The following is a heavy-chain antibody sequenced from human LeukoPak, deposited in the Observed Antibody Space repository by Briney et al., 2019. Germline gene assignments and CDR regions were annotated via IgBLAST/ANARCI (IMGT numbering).Heavy chain of an antibody. Sequence: ASVKVSCKASGYTFTGYYMHWVRQAPGQGLEWMGRINPNTGGTNYAQRFQGRVTMTRDTSIGTAYMELSRLRSDDTAVYYCARLQRSSTSLQWGQGTLVTVSS. J-gene: IGHJ4*02. CDR2: INPNTGGT. CDR1: GYTFTGYY. D-gene: IGHD6-13*01. V-gene: IGHV1-2*06. CDR3: ARLQRSSTSLQ.